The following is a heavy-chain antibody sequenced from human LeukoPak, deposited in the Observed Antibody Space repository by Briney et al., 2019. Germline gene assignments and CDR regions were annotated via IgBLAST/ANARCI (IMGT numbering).Heavy chain of an antibody. CDR3: AMIDCSGGSCYP. CDR1: GYTFTSYD. J-gene: IGHJ5*02. V-gene: IGHV1-8*01. D-gene: IGHD2-15*01. CDR2: MNPNSGNT. Sequence: GASVKVSCKASGYTFTSYDINWVRQATGQGLEWMGWMNPNSGNTGYAQKFQGRVTMTRNTSISTAYMELSSLRSEDTAVYYCAMIDCSGGSCYPWGQGTLVTVSS.